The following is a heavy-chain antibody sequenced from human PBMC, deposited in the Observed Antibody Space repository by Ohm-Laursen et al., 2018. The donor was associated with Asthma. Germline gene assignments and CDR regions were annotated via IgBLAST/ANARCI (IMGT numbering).Heavy chain of an antibody. CDR1: GFTFSSYS. D-gene: IGHD3-22*01. Sequence: SLRLSCSASGFTFSSYSMNWVRQAPGKGLDWVSYISSSSSYTNYADSVKGRFTISRDDAKNSLYLQMNSLRAEDTAVYYCAREGSYDSSGFDYWGQGTLVTVSS. CDR2: ISSSSSYT. J-gene: IGHJ4*02. CDR3: AREGSYDSSGFDY. V-gene: IGHV3-21*05.